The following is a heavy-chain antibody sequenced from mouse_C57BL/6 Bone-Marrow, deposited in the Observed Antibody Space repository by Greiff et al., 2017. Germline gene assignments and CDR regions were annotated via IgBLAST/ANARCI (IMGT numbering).Heavy chain of an antibody. V-gene: IGHV14-1*01. D-gene: IGHD1-1*01. CDR3: TTRFGYYGRYYSMDY. CDR1: GFNIKDYY. Sequence: VQLQQSGAELVRPGASVKFSCTASGFNIKDYYMHWVKQRPEHGLEWIGRIFPADGDTEYAPKFQGTATLTADTSSNTAYMHLSRLTSQATAVSYGTTRFGYYGRYYSMDYWGQGTSVTVSS. CDR2: IFPADGDT. J-gene: IGHJ4*01.